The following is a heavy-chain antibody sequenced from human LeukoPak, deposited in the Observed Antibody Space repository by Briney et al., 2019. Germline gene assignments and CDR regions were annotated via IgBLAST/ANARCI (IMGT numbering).Heavy chain of an antibody. V-gene: IGHV4-34*01. Sequence: SETLSLTSAVSGGSFSVYYWSWIRQPPGKGLEWIGEINHSGSTNYNPSLKSRVTISVDTSKNQFSLRLSSVTAADTAVYYCAGGRRYYDILTGYSGPYFDYWGQGTMVTVSS. CDR2: INHSGST. D-gene: IGHD3-9*01. J-gene: IGHJ4*02. CDR3: AGGRRYYDILTGYSGPYFDY. CDR1: GGSFSVYY.